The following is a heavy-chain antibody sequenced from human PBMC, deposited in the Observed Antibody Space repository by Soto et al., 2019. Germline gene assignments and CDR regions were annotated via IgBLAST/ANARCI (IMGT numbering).Heavy chain of an antibody. J-gene: IGHJ3*02. CDR1: GFTFSSYA. CDR3: AKEISLTTDYGDYIYNDAFDI. V-gene: IGHV3-23*01. D-gene: IGHD4-17*01. CDR2: ISGSGGST. Sequence: EVQLLESGGGLVQPGGSLRLSCAASGFTFSSYAMSWVRQAPGKGLEWVSAISGSGGSTYYADSVKGRFTISRDNSKNTLYLQMNSLRAEDTAVYYCAKEISLTTDYGDYIYNDAFDIWGQGTMVTVSS.